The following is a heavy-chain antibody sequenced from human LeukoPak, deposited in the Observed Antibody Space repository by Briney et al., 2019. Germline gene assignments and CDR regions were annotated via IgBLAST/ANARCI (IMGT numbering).Heavy chain of an antibody. CDR3: AKDGAWPLLHYYFDY. Sequence: GGSLRLSCTASGFIFSNYAMSWVRQAPGKGLEWVAVISYDGSNKYYVDSVKGRFTISRDNSKNTLYLQMNSLRAEDTAVYYCAKDGAWPLLHYYFDYWGQGTLVTVSS. CDR1: GFIFSNYA. D-gene: IGHD2-15*01. J-gene: IGHJ4*02. CDR2: ISYDGSNK. V-gene: IGHV3-30*18.